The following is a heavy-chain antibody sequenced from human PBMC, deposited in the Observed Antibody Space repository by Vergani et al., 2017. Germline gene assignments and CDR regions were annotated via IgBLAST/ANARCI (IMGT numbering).Heavy chain of an antibody. CDR3: AKGPPYYYDSSGFHYGMDV. CDR1: GFTFTNFA. V-gene: IGHV3-23*01. J-gene: IGHJ6*02. D-gene: IGHD3-22*01. CDR2: ISGSGGFT. Sequence: EVQLLESGGNLVQPGGSLRLSCAASGFTFTNFAMTWVRQAPGEGLEWVSGISGSGGFTYYADSVKGRFTISRDNSKNSLYLQMNSLRAEDTALYYCAKGPPYYYDSSGFHYGMDVWGQGTTVTVAS.